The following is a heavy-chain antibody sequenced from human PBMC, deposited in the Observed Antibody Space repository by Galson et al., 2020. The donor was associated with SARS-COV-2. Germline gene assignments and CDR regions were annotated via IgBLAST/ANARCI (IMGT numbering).Heavy chain of an antibody. CDR1: GFTFDDYA. D-gene: IGHD6-19*01. CDR2: ISWNSGSI. J-gene: IGHJ4*02. Sequence: SLKISCAASGFTFDDYAMHWVRQAPGKGLEWVSGISWNSGSIGYADSVKGRFTISRDNAKNSLYLQMNSLRAEDTALYYCAKDMGYSSGAIDYWGQGTLVTVSS. V-gene: IGHV3-9*01. CDR3: AKDMGYSSGAIDY.